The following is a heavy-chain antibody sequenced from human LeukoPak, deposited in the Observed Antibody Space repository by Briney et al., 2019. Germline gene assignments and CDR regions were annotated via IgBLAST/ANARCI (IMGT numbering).Heavy chain of an antibody. D-gene: IGHD5-12*01. CDR2: FDPEDGET. Sequence: ASVKVSCKVSGYTLTELSMHWVRQAPGKGLEWMGGFDPEDGETIYAQKFQGRVTMTEDTSTDTAYMELSSLRSEDTAVYYCATDLPHQIRHIDGWLRPPNYHYGMDVWGQGTTVTVSS. CDR1: GYTLTELS. CDR3: ATDLPHQIRHIDGWLRPPNYHYGMDV. J-gene: IGHJ6*02. V-gene: IGHV1-24*01.